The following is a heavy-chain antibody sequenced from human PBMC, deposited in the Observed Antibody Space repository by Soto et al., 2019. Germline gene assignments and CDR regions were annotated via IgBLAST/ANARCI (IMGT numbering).Heavy chain of an antibody. Sequence: SETLSLTCIVSGDSISNDFYSWGWIRQPPGKGLEWIGSIYYSRSTFYNPSLNSRVIMSVDTSKNQFSLKMNSVTAADTAVYYCARQRYTMIVGLDEFDYRGQGTLVTVSS. CDR1: GDSISNDFYS. J-gene: IGHJ4*02. D-gene: IGHD3-22*01. V-gene: IGHV4-39*01. CDR2: IYYSRST. CDR3: ARQRYTMIVGLDEFDY.